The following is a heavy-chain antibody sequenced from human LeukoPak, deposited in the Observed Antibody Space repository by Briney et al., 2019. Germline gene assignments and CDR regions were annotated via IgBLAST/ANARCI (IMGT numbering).Heavy chain of an antibody. CDR3: ARGRRGSSWYELIDY. CDR1: GFTFSSYS. CDR2: ISSSSSTI. J-gene: IGHJ4*02. V-gene: IGHV3-48*02. D-gene: IGHD6-13*01. Sequence: GGSLRLSCAASGFTFSSYSMSWVRQAPGKGLEWVSYISSSSSTIYYADSVKGRFTISRDNAKNSLYLQMNSLRDEDTAVYYCARGRRGSSWYELIDYWGQGTLVTVSS.